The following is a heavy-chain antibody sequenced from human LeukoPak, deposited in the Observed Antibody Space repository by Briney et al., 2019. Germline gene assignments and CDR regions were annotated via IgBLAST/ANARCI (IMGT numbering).Heavy chain of an antibody. CDR1: GYTFTSYT. CDR3: AKDAGYNSGWFGGSDDY. D-gene: IGHD6-19*01. V-gene: IGHV1-3*01. Sequence: ASVKVSCKASGYTFTSYTMHWVRQAPGQRLEWMGWINAGNGNTKYSQKFQGRVTITRDTSASTGYMELSRLRSEDTAVYYCAKDAGYNSGWFGGSDDYWGQGTLVTVSS. J-gene: IGHJ4*02. CDR2: INAGNGNT.